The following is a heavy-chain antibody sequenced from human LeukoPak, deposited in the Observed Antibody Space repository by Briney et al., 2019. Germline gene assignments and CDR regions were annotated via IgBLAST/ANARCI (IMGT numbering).Heavy chain of an antibody. CDR2: IWYDGSNK. J-gene: IGHJ3*02. D-gene: IGHD6-19*01. Sequence: GRALRLSCAASGFTFSSYGMHWVRQAPGKGLEWVAVIWYDGSNKYYADSVKGRFYISRENSTNTLYLPMNSLRAEDTAVYYCARDYLQWLVIGFDAFDIWGQGTMVTVSS. CDR1: GFTFSSYG. CDR3: ARDYLQWLVIGFDAFDI. V-gene: IGHV3-33*01.